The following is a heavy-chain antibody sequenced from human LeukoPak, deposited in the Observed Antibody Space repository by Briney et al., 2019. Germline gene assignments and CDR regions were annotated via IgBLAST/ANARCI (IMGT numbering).Heavy chain of an antibody. CDR2: INPNSGGT. D-gene: IGHD1-7*01. Sequence: ASVKVSCKASGYTFTRYYMHWVRQAPGQGLEWMERINPNSGGTNYAQKFQGRVTMTRDTSISTAYMELSRLRSDDTAVYYCARAITGTTYYYYYYMDVGGKGTTVTVS. CDR3: ARAITGTTYYYYYYMDV. V-gene: IGHV1-2*06. J-gene: IGHJ6*03. CDR1: GYTFTRYY.